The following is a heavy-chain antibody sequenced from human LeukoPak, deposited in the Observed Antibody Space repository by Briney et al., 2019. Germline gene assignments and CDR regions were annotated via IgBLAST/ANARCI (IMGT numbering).Heavy chain of an antibody. Sequence: GASVKVSCKASGYTXTSYYMHGVRQAPGQGLEWMGWTNPNSGGTNYAQKFQGRVTMTRDTSISTAYMELSRLRSDDTAVYYCARGYDILTGDWFDPWGQGTLVTVSS. J-gene: IGHJ5*02. CDR2: TNPNSGGT. V-gene: IGHV1-2*02. D-gene: IGHD3-9*01. CDR3: ARGYDILTGDWFDP. CDR1: GYTXTSYY.